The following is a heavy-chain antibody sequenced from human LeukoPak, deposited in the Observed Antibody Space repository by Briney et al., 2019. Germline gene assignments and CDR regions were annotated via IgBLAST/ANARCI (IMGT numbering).Heavy chain of an antibody. Sequence: GGSLRLSCAASGFTFSSSWMHWVRLSPGKGLEYVSGISSNGGTTSYADSVQGRFTISRDNSKNTLYLQMGSLRGEDMAVYYCAKVRSGWPEYYFNYWGQGTLVTVSS. J-gene: IGHJ4*02. CDR2: ISSNGGTT. D-gene: IGHD6-19*01. V-gene: IGHV3-64*02. CDR1: GFTFSSSW. CDR3: AKVRSGWPEYYFNY.